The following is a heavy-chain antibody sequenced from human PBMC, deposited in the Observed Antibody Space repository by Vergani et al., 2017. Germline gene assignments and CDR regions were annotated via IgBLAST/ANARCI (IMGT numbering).Heavy chain of an antibody. D-gene: IGHD3-3*01. J-gene: IGHJ4*02. CDR3: ARRHYDFWSGYPDYFDY. Sequence: EVQLVQSGAEVKKPGESLKISCKGSGYSFTRYWIGWVRQMPGKGLEWMGIIYPGDSDTRYSPSFQGQVTISADKSISTAYLQWSSLKASDTAMYYCARRHYDFWSGYPDYFDYWGQGSLVTVSS. CDR1: GYSFTRYW. CDR2: IYPGDSDT. V-gene: IGHV5-51*01.